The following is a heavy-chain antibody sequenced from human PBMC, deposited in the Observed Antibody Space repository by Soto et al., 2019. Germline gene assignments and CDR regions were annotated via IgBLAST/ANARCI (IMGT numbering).Heavy chain of an antibody. CDR2: IYFSGST. CDR3: ARAWAVPGSHWGD. CDR1: GDSMNPYY. Sequence: QVQLQESGPGLVKPSETLSLTCTVSGDSMNPYYWSWIRQPPGKGLEWIGYIYFSGSTNFNTSLKSRVTLSLDTSKRQFFLKLTSVTAADTAVYYCARAWAVPGSHWGDWGRGTLVTVSS. V-gene: IGHV4-59*01. D-gene: IGHD6-19*01. J-gene: IGHJ4*02.